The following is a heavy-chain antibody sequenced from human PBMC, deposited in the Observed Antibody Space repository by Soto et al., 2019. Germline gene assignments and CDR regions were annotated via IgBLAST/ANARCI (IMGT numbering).Heavy chain of an antibody. CDR2: ISAYNGNT. V-gene: IGHV1-18*01. CDR1: GYTFTSHG. J-gene: IGHJ4*02. D-gene: IGHD4-17*01. CDR3: WRDSGAGESDY. Sequence: ASVKVSCKASGYTFTSHGISWVRQAPGQGLELMGWISAYNGNTYYAQKLHGRVTMTTDTSTSTACMELRSLRACDTAVYYGWRDSGAGESDYWGQGNLVTASS.